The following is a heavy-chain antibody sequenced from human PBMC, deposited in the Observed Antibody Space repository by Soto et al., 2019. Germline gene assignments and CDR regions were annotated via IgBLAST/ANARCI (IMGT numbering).Heavy chain of an antibody. CDR2: IYYSGST. J-gene: IGHJ5*02. Sequence: QLQLQESGPGLVKPSETLSLTCTVSGGSISSRGYYWGWIRQPPGKGLEWIGTIYYSGSTYYNLSLTRRVTISVDPSKNQFSLKLSSVTAADTAVYYCATSNWFDPWGQGTLVTVSS. CDR3: ATSNWFDP. V-gene: IGHV4-39*01. CDR1: GGSISSRGYY.